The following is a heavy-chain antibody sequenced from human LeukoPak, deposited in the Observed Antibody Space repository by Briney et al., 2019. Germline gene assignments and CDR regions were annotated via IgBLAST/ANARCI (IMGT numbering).Heavy chain of an antibody. V-gene: IGHV4-59*01. CDR1: GGSISSYY. CDR3: ASGIAAPFNWFDG. Sequence: PSETLSLTCTVSGGSISSYYWSWIRQPPRKGLEWIGYVYYSGSTNYNPSLKSRVTISVDTSKNQFSLKLSSVTAADTAVYYCASGIAAPFNWFDGWGQGTLVTVSS. CDR2: VYYSGST. D-gene: IGHD6-13*01. J-gene: IGHJ5*02.